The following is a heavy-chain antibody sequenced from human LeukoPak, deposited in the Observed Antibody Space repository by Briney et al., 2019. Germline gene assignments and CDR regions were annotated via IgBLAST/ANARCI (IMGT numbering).Heavy chain of an antibody. CDR2: ISISGSTI. CDR1: GFTFSNYE. CDR3: ARVEGLRGRAFDI. Sequence: PGGSLRLSCAASGFTFSNYEMNWVRHAPGKGLGCVSHISISGSTIYYRDSVKGRFTISRDNNKNSLYLQMNSLRPEDTAVYYCARVEGLRGRAFDIWGQGTMVTVSS. V-gene: IGHV3-48*03. D-gene: IGHD4-17*01. J-gene: IGHJ3*02.